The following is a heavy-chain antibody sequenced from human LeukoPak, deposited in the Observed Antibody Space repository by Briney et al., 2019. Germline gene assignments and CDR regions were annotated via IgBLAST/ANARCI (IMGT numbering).Heavy chain of an antibody. J-gene: IGHJ3*02. D-gene: IGHD6-13*01. CDR3: ARPAIVAAGKGAFDI. Sequence: GASVKVSCKASGYTFTSYYMHWVRQAPGQGLEWMGIINPSGGSTSCAQKFQGRVTMTRDTSTSTVYMELSSLRSEDTAVYYCARPAIVAAGKGAFDIWGQGTMVTVSS. CDR2: INPSGGST. CDR1: GYTFTSYY. V-gene: IGHV1-46*01.